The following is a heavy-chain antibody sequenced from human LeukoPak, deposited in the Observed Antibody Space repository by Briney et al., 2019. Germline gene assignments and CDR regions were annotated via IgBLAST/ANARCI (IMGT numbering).Heavy chain of an antibody. V-gene: IGHV3-33*01. CDR3: AREILGSGSYPDF. CDR2: IWHDGSHK. Sequence: GGSLRLSCAASGFSFGTYAMHWVRQAPGQGLEWVALIWHDGSHKFYSNSVRGQFTISRDNSKNTVYLQMNNLRPDDTAVYYCAREILGSGSYPDFWGQGTLVTVSS. J-gene: IGHJ4*02. D-gene: IGHD3-10*01. CDR1: GFSFGTYA.